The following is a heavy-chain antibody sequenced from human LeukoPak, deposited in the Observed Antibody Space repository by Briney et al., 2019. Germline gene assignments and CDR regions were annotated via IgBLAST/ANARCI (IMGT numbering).Heavy chain of an antibody. D-gene: IGHD3-16*01. CDR1: GGSFSGYS. V-gene: IGHV4-34*01. CDR2: INHSGST. Sequence: SETLSLTCAVYGGSFSGYSWSWIRQPPGKGLEWIGEINHSGSTNYNPSLKSRVTISVDTSKNQFSLKLSSVTAADTAVYYCARGSMLRGRSPPGDVFDIWGQGTMVTVSS. J-gene: IGHJ3*02. CDR3: ARGSMLRGRSPPGDVFDI.